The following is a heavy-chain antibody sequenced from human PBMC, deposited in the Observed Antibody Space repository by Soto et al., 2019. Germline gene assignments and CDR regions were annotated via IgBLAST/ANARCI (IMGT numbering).Heavy chain of an antibody. V-gene: IGHV3-53*01. CDR1: GFTVISTY. J-gene: IGHJ6*02. Sequence: LRLSCAASGFTVISTYMSWVRQAPGKGLEWVSFIYSGGSTYYADSAKGRFTISRDNSKNTLYLQMNSLRVEDTAVYYCARGGQVRGGMDVWGQGTTVTVSS. CDR2: IYSGGST. CDR3: ARGGQVRGGMDV.